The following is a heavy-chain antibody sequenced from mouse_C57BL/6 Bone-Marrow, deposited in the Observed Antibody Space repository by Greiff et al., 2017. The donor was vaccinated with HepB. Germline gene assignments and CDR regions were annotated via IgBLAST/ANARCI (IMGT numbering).Heavy chain of an antibody. CDR2: INPYNGGT. CDR1: GYTFTDYY. CDR3: ARGTTTVVATFDY. Sequence: VQLQQSGPVLVKPGASVKMSCKASGYTFTDYYMNWVKQSHGKSLEWIGVINPYNGGTSYNQKFKGKATLTVDKPSSTAYMQLSSLTSEDSAVYYCARGTTTVVATFDYWGQGTTLTVSS. D-gene: IGHD1-1*01. V-gene: IGHV1-19*01. J-gene: IGHJ2*01.